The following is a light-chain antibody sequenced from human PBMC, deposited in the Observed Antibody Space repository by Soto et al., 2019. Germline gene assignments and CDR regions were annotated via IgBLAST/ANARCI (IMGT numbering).Light chain of an antibody. CDR2: GNR. CDR1: SSNLVAGYD. J-gene: IGLJ3*02. V-gene: IGLV1-40*01. CDR3: QAYDYSLTASV. Sequence: QSVLTQPPSVSGAPGQRVTISCTGNSSNLVAGYDVHWYQQLPGTAPKLVIYGNRNRPSGVPERFSGSKSGTSASLAITGLPAEDEADYYCQAYDYSLTASVFGGGTKLPVL.